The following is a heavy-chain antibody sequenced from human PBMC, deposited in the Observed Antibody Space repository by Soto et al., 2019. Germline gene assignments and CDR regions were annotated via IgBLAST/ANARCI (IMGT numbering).Heavy chain of an antibody. CDR2: ISSSSSTM. D-gene: IGHD3-22*01. CDR1: GFTFRSYN. V-gene: IGHV3-48*02. CDR3: ARGGTIAVTMIGDY. J-gene: IGHJ4*01. Sequence: GGSLRLSCAASGFTFRSYNLNWVRQAPGKGLDWVSYISSSSSTMYYADSVKGRFTISRDNAKNSLYLQMNSLRDDDTAMYYCARGGTIAVTMIGDYWGQGTLVTVSS.